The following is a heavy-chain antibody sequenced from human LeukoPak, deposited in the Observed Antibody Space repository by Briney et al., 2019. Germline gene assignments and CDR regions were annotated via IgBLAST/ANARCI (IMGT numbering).Heavy chain of an antibody. D-gene: IGHD3-9*01. V-gene: IGHV1-8*01. Sequence: ASVKVSCKASGYTFTSYDINWVLQDTGQGLEWMVWMNPNSGNTGYAQKFQGRVTMTRNTSISTAYMQLSSLRSEDTAVYYCAREGWKLRYFDYWGQGTLVTVSS. CDR2: MNPNSGNT. CDR1: GYTFTSYD. J-gene: IGHJ4*02. CDR3: AREGWKLRYFDY.